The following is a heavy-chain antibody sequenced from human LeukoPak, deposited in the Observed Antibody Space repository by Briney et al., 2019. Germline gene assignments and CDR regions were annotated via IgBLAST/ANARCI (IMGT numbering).Heavy chain of an antibody. Sequence: GGSLRLSRAASGFNFSSYTLNWVRQAPGKGLEWFSSITGDGASIYYAGPVRGRFTISRDNAKELVFLQLNSLRAEDTAVYYCAKDTFYGTGLAWFDTWGQGTLVTVSS. V-gene: IGHV3-21*01. CDR3: AKDTFYGTGLAWFDT. CDR2: ITGDGASI. D-gene: IGHD2/OR15-2a*01. CDR1: GFNFSSYT. J-gene: IGHJ5*02.